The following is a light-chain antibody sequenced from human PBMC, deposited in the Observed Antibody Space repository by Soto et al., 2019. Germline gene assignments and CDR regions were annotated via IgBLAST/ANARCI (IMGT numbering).Light chain of an antibody. V-gene: IGKV3-11*01. Sequence: EIVLTHSPATLSLSPWEIATLSCRASQSVSSYLAWYQQKPGQAPRLLIYDASNRATGIPARSSGSGSGTDFTLTISRLEPEDFAVYYCQQYNNWPGTFGQGTKVDIK. CDR1: QSVSSY. CDR3: QQYNNWPGT. J-gene: IGKJ1*01. CDR2: DAS.